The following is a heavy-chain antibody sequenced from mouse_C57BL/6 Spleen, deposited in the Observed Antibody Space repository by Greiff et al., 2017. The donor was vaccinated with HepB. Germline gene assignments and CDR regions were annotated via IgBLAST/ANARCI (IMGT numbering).Heavy chain of an antibody. D-gene: IGHD1-1*01. Sequence: QVQLQQPGAELVRPGSSVKLSCKASGYTFTSYWMHWVKQRPIQGLEWIGNIDPSDSETHYNQKFKDKATLTVDKSSSTAYMQLSSLTSEDAAVYYCARPYYYGSDYYAMDYWGQGTSVTVSS. CDR3: ARPYYYGSDYYAMDY. V-gene: IGHV1-52*01. J-gene: IGHJ4*01. CDR1: GYTFTSYW. CDR2: IDPSDSET.